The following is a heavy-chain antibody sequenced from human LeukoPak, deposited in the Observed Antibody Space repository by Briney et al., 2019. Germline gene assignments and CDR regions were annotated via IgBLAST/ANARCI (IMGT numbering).Heavy chain of an antibody. D-gene: IGHD1-26*01. CDR2: LYPSGST. CDR3: ASGHYPFEY. CDR1: GGSINSGY. V-gene: IGHV4-59*01. Sequence: KTSETLSLACSVSGGSINSGYWGWIRQPPGKGLEWIGLLYPSGSTNYNPSLKSRVTISVDTSRTQFSLKLRSVTAADTAVYYCASGHYPFEYWGQGTLVTVSS. J-gene: IGHJ4*02.